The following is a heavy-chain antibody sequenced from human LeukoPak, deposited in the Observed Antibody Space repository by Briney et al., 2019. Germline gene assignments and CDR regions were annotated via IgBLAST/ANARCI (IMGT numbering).Heavy chain of an antibody. CDR3: ATVSPSSGYYYFDY. Sequence: ASVEVSCKVSGYTLTELSMHWVRQAPGKGLEWMGGFDPEDGETIYAQKFQGRVTMTEDTSTDTAYMELSSLRSEDTAVYYCATVSPSSGYYYFDYWGQGTLVTVSS. J-gene: IGHJ4*02. CDR1: GYTLTELS. V-gene: IGHV1-24*01. D-gene: IGHD3-22*01. CDR2: FDPEDGET.